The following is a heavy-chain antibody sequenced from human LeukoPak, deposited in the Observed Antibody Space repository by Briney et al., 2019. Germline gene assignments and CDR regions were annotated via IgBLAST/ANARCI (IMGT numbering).Heavy chain of an antibody. CDR2: IGTAGDT. J-gene: IGHJ6*03. CDR1: GFTLSSYD. V-gene: IGHV3-13*01. CDR3: ARMGYYYYMDV. D-gene: IGHD5-24*01. Sequence: GGSLRLSCAASGFTLSSYDMHWVRQATGKGLEWVSAIGTAGDTYYPGSVKGRFTTSRENAKNSLYLQMNSLRAGDTAVYYCARMGYYYYMDVWGKGTTVTVSS.